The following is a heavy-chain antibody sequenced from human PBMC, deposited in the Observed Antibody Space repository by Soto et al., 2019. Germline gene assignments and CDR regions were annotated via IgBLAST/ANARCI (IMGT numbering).Heavy chain of an antibody. CDR3: ARSKVLRSLEWLLFDY. Sequence: QVQLVQSGAEVKKPGSSVKGSCKASGGTFSSYAISWVRQAPGQGLEWMGGIIPIFGTANYAQKFQGRVTITADKSTSTAYMEVSSLRSEDTAVYYCARSKVLRSLEWLLFDYWGQGTLVTVSS. V-gene: IGHV1-69*06. CDR2: IIPIFGTA. J-gene: IGHJ4*02. CDR1: GGTFSSYA. D-gene: IGHD3-3*01.